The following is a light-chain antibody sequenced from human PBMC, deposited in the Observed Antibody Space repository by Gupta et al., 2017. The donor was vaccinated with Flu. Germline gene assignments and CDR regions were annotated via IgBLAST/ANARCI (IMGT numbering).Light chain of an antibody. Sequence: RVLTQSPATLSASAGERVILSCRASQSVDSSLTWYQQRPGQAPRLLIYATSFRATDIPARFSGSGSGTEFTLTINSLQSEDFALYYCQHYNNWPFTFGPGTKVDFK. V-gene: IGKV3-15*01. CDR3: QHYNNWPFT. CDR2: ATS. J-gene: IGKJ3*01. CDR1: QSVDSS.